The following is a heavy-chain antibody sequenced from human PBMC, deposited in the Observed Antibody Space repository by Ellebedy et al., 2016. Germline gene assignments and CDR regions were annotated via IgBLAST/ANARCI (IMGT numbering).Heavy chain of an antibody. CDR1: GGSVSSVSSDY. J-gene: IGHJ3*01. CDR2: VFHTGTT. V-gene: IGHV4-61*01. Sequence: SETLSLTCNVSGGSVSSVSSDYWNWIRRPPGKGLEWIGYVFHTGTTNYNPSLKSRVTMSVDTSKSQFSLRLTSVTAADTAVYYCAKWNGDWNAYDVWGQGTMVTVSS. D-gene: IGHD1-1*01. CDR3: AKWNGDWNAYDV.